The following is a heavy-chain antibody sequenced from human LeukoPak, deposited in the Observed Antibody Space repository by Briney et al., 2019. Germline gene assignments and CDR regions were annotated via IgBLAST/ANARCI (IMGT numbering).Heavy chain of an antibody. Sequence: TSETLSLTCTVSGGSISIYYWSWIRQPPGKGLEWIGYIYYSGSTNYNPSLKSRVTISIDTSKNQFSLKLSSVTAADTAVYYCARLRTGYSNTWYYLDYWSQGTLVTVSS. CDR3: ARLRTGYSNTWYYLDY. J-gene: IGHJ4*02. CDR1: GGSISIYY. V-gene: IGHV4-59*08. CDR2: IYYSGST. D-gene: IGHD6-13*01.